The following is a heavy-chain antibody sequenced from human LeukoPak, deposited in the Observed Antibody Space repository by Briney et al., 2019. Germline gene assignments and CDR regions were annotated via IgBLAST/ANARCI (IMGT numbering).Heavy chain of an antibody. Sequence: GGSLRLSCAASGFTVSGNYMSWVRQAPGKGLEWISLIYSGGDTYYPDSVRGRFTISRDNSKNTLYLQMNSLSAEDTAVYYCARGYSSGWHYFDYWGQGTLVTVSS. D-gene: IGHD6-19*01. CDR1: GFTVSGNY. J-gene: IGHJ4*02. CDR3: ARGYSSGWHYFDY. V-gene: IGHV3-53*01. CDR2: IYSGGDT.